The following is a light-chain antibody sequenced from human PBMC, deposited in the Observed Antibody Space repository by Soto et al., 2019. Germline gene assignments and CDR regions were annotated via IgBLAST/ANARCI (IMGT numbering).Light chain of an antibody. CDR2: GES. Sequence: AIQMTQSPSSLSASVGDRVTITCRASQGIRNDLGWYQQKPGKAPKLLIFGESSLQSGVPSRFSGSGSGTDFTLTISNLQTEDSATYYFLQDYNYPWTFGQGTKVEIK. CDR3: LQDYNYPWT. CDR1: QGIRND. J-gene: IGKJ1*01. V-gene: IGKV1-6*01.